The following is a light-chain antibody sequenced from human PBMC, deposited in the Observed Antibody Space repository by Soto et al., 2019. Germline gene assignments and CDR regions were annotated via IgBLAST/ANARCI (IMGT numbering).Light chain of an antibody. CDR3: QQYGSSPWA. V-gene: IGKV3-20*01. CDR1: ESVASSY. CDR2: GAS. Sequence: EIVLTQSPVTLSLSPGERATLSCSASESVASSYLAWYQQKPGQAPRLLIYGASSRATGIPDRFSGRGSGTDFTLTISRLEPEDFAVYYCQQYGSSPWAFGPGTRWIS. J-gene: IGKJ1*01.